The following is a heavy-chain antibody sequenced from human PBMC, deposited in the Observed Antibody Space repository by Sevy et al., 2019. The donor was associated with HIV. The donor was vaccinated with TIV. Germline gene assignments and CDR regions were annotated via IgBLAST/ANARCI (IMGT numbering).Heavy chain of an antibody. CDR3: ARVGEASVAHFDS. V-gene: IGHV4-61*02. D-gene: IGHD3-16*01. CDR2: IYISGGT. Sequence: SETLSLTCTVSGDSISSGSYYWSWIRQPAGKELEWIGRIYISGGTDYNPSLKSRVTISIDTSKNQFSLQLTSVTAADTAVYYVARVGEASVAHFDSWGQGTLVTVSS. J-gene: IGHJ4*02. CDR1: GDSISSGSYY.